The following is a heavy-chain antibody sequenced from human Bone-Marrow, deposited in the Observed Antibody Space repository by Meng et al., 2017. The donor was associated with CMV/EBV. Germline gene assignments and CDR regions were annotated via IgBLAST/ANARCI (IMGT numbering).Heavy chain of an antibody. CDR1: GFTFSSYG. D-gene: IGHD3-3*01. Sequence: GESLKISCAASGFTFSSYGMHWVRQAPGKGLEWVAFIRYDGGNKYYADSVKGRFTISRDNSKNTLYLQMNSLRAEDTAVYYCAKDPYYDFWSGYHGGMDVWGQGTTVTFSS. CDR3: AKDPYYDFWSGYHGGMDV. J-gene: IGHJ6*02. CDR2: IRYDGGNK. V-gene: IGHV3-30*02.